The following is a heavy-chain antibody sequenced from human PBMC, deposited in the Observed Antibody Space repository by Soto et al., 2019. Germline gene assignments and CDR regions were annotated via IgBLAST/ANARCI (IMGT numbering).Heavy chain of an antibody. J-gene: IGHJ6*02. CDR3: AKALYSSTYSRGMDV. D-gene: IGHD6-19*01. Sequence: GGSLRLSCAASGFKFSNYAMSWVRQAPGKGLEWVSVIGGDAVTTYYADSVKGRFTVSRDNSKNTVHLQMNSLRAEDTAVYYCAKALYSSTYSRGMDVWGQGTTVTVSS. CDR2: IGGDAVTT. V-gene: IGHV3-23*01. CDR1: GFKFSNYA.